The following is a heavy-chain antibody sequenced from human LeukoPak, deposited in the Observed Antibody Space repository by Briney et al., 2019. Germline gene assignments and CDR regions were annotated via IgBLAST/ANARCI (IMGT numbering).Heavy chain of an antibody. CDR3: ARERYSSGCPDY. CDR1: GGSLSRSSYY. Sequence: PSDTPSLTCTVSGGSLSRSSYYWGWIRHPPGKGLEWMGSIYYSGSTYYNPPLKSRVTISVDTSKNQFSLKLSSVTAADTAVYYCARERYSSGCPDYWGQGTLVSVSS. D-gene: IGHD6-19*01. J-gene: IGHJ4*02. CDR2: IYYSGST. V-gene: IGHV4-39*02.